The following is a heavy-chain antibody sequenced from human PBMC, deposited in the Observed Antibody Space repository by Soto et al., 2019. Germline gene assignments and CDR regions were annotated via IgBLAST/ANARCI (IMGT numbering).Heavy chain of an antibody. D-gene: IGHD6-6*01. CDR2: IVVGSGNT. V-gene: IGHV1-58*02. J-gene: IGHJ4*02. CDR3: AAESHSSSSLP. Sequence: ASVKVSCKASGFTFTSSAMQWVRQACGQRLEWIGWIVVGSGNTNYAQKFQERVTITRDMSTSTAYMELSSLRSEDTAVYYCAAESHSSSSLPWGQGTLVTVSS. CDR1: GFTFTSSA.